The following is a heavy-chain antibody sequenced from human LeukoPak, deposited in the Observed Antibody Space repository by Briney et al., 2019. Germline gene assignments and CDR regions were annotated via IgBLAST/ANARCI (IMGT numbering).Heavy chain of an antibody. J-gene: IGHJ4*02. CDR2: IKQDGSEK. V-gene: IGHV3-7*01. CDR3: ATKFIVAAGYFEY. Sequence: PGGSLRLSCTVSGFTVSSNSMSWVRQAPGKGLEWVANIKQDGSEKYYVDSVKGRFTISRDNAKNSVYLQMNSLRAEDTAVYYCATKFIVAAGYFEYWGQGTLVTVSS. D-gene: IGHD6-13*01. CDR1: GFTVSSNS.